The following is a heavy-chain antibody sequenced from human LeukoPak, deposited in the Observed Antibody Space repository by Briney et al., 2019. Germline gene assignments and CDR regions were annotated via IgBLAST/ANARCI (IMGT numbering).Heavy chain of an antibody. CDR3: AKHLRRRFFSRTLGFDP. CDR1: GGSFSGYY. Sequence: SETLSLTCAVYGGSFSGYYWSWIRQPPGKGLEWIGEINHSGSTNYNPSLKSRVTISLDTSRNQFSLKVNSVTAADTAVYYCAKHLRRRFFSRTLGFDPWGQGTLVTVSS. D-gene: IGHD3-3*01. V-gene: IGHV4-34*01. J-gene: IGHJ5*02. CDR2: INHSGST.